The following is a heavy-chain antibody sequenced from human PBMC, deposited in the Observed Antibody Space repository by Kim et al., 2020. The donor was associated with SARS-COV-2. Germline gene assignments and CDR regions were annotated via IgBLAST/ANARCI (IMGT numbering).Heavy chain of an antibody. CDR2: IKTKPEGGTT. CDR1: GLTFTNAW. V-gene: IGHV3-15*01. J-gene: IGHJ4*02. CDR3: VIDKYHRDDSQFND. Sequence: GGSLRLSCIASGLTFTNAWMSWVRQAPGKGLEWVGRIKTKPEGGTTDYAAPVKGRFIVSRDDSKDILYLQMNSLKTEDTAEYYCVIDKYHRDDSQFNDWGQGTLVTVS. D-gene: IGHD3-22*01.